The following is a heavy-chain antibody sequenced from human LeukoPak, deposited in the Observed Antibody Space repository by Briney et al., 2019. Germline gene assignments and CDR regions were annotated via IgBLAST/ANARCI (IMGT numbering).Heavy chain of an antibody. CDR2: LSSGGTT. CDR3: VRHVSGTYYRFDY. Sequence: PETLSLTCTVSGDSISSSNYFWGWIRQPPGKGLDWIVSLSSGGTTYYNGSLKSRVTVSVDTSKSQFSLKLNSVTAADTAVYYCVRHVSGTYYRFDYWGQGTLVTVSS. D-gene: IGHD1-26*01. J-gene: IGHJ4*02. CDR1: GDSISSSNYF. V-gene: IGHV4-39*01.